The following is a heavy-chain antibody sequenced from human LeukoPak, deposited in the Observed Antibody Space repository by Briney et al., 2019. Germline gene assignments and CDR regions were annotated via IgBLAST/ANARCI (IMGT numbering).Heavy chain of an antibody. CDR2: MNTNTGNP. D-gene: IGHD3-22*01. V-gene: IGHV7-4-1*02. CDR3: AVLSYDSSGYYYPFDY. J-gene: IGHJ4*02. Sequence: APGQGLEWMGWMNTNTGNPTYAQGFTGRFVFSLDTSVSTAYLQISSLKTEDTAVYYCAVLSYDSSGYYYPFDYWGQGTLVTVSS.